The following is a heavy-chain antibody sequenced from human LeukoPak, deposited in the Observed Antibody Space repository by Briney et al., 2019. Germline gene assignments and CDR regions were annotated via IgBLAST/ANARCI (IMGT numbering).Heavy chain of an antibody. D-gene: IGHD5-12*01. CDR2: ISAYNGNT. CDR3: ARSLPKWLLTEEPYYFDY. V-gene: IGHV1-18*01. Sequence: ASVKVSCKASGYTFTSYGISWVRQAPGQGLEWMGWISAYNGNTNYAQKLQGRVTMTTDTSTSTAYMELRSLRSDDTAVYYCARSLPKWLLTEEPYYFDYWGQGTLVTVSS. J-gene: IGHJ4*02. CDR1: GYTFTSYG.